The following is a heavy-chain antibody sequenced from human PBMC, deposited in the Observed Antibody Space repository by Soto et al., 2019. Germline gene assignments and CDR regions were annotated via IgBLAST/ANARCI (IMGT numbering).Heavy chain of an antibody. V-gene: IGHV4-31*03. CDR1: GGSISSGGYY. J-gene: IGHJ5*02. Sequence: QVQLQESGPGLVKPSQTLSLTCTVSGGSISSGGYYWSWIRQHPGKGLEWIGYIYYSGSTYYNPSLKSRVTISVDTSKNQFSRKLSSVTAADTAVYYCARGGAYYDSSESWFDPWGQGTLVTVSS. CDR3: ARGGAYYDSSESWFDP. CDR2: IYYSGST. D-gene: IGHD3-22*01.